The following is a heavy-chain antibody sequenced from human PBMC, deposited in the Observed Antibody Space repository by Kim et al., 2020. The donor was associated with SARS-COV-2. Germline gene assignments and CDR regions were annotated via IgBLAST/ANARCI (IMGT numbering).Heavy chain of an antibody. CDR3: ARDWGELPRYYFDY. V-gene: IGHV1-3*01. D-gene: IGHD1-26*01. J-gene: IGHJ4*02. Sequence: QRFQGRVTITRDTSASTAYMELSSLRSEDTAVYYCARDWGELPRYYFDYWGQGTLVTVSS.